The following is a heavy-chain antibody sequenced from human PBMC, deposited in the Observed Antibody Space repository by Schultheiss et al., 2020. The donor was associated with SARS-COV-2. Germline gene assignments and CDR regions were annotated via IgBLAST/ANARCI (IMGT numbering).Heavy chain of an antibody. V-gene: IGHV3-30*19. J-gene: IGHJ4*02. CDR2: IWYDGSDK. CDR1: GFTFSSYG. CDR3: ARDLRFLEWLFDY. D-gene: IGHD3-3*01. Sequence: GESLKISCAASGFTFSSYGMHWVRQAPGKGLEWVAVIWYDGSDKYYADSVKGRFTISRDNSKNTLYLQMNSLRAEDTAVYYCARDLRFLEWLFDYWGQGTLVTVSS.